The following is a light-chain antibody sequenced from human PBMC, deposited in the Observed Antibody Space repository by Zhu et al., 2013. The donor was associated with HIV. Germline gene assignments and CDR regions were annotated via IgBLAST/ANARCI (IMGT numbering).Light chain of an antibody. V-gene: IGKV4-1*01. CDR3: MQGTEFPFT. CDR1: QSVLYSSNNNNY. J-gene: IGKJ3*01. CDR2: WAS. Sequence: DIVVTQSPDSLAVSLGERATITCKSSQSVLYSSNNNNYLAWYQHKPGQPPKLLIYWASNRASGVPDRFSGSGAGTDFTLRISRVEPEDVGTYYCMQGTEFPFTFGPGTKLDIK.